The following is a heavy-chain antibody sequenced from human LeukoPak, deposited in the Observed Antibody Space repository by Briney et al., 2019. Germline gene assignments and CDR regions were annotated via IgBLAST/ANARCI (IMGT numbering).Heavy chain of an antibody. Sequence: GASVKVSCKASGYTFTSYGISWVRQAPGQGLEWMGWISAYNGNTNYAQKLQGRVTMTTDTSTSTAYMDLRSLRSDDTAVYYCAREGDSSGWYVFDYWGQGTLVTVSS. CDR3: AREGDSSGWYVFDY. J-gene: IGHJ4*02. CDR2: ISAYNGNT. D-gene: IGHD6-19*01. V-gene: IGHV1-18*01. CDR1: GYTFTSYG.